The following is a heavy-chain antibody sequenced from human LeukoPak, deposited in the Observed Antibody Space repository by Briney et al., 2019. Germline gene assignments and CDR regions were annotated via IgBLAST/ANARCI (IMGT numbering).Heavy chain of an antibody. CDR2: IIPIFGTA. D-gene: IGHD3-22*01. CDR3: ARGYYYDSSGFPSPYYFDY. CDR1: GGTFSSYA. J-gene: IGHJ4*02. Sequence: GASVKVSCKASGGTFSSYAISWVRHSPGQGLEWMGGIIPIFGTANYAQKFQGRVTITADESTSTAYMELSSLRSEDTAVYYCARGYYYDSSGFPSPYYFDYWGQGTLVTVSS. V-gene: IGHV1-69*13.